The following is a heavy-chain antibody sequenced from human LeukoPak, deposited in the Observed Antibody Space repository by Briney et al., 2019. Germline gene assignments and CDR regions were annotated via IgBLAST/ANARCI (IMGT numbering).Heavy chain of an antibody. CDR1: GFTFSNAW. CDR2: IKSKTDGATT. D-gene: IGHD3-10*01. Sequence: GGSLRLSCAASGFTFSNAWMSWVRQAPGKGLECVGRIKSKTDGATTDYAAPVKGRFTITRDDSRNRLYMQMNSLKTADKAVYYCTTDKLWFGDPNYSGMDVWGKGTTVTVSS. J-gene: IGHJ6*04. CDR3: TTDKLWFGDPNYSGMDV. V-gene: IGHV3-15*01.